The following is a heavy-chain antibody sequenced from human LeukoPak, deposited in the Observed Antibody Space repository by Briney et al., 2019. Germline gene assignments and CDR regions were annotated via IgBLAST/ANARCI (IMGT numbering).Heavy chain of an antibody. V-gene: IGHV3-74*01. CDR1: GFTFSSSW. J-gene: IGHJ4*02. CDR2: MNSDGSTT. Sequence: PGGSLRLSCVASGFTFSSSWMHWVRQAPGEGLVWVSRMNSDGSTTNYADSVQGRFTISRDNARNTLSLQMNSLRADDTAVYYCTRAGNYRFDFWGQGTLVTVSS. D-gene: IGHD1-7*01. CDR3: TRAGNYRFDF.